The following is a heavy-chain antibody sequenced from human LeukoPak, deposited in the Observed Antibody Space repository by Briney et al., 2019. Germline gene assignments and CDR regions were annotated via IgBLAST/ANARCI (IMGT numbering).Heavy chain of an antibody. Sequence: RSGGSLRLSCAVSGFTFSSYAMSWVRQAPGKGLEWISSISGSGGSTYYAEPVKGRFTISRDNSKNTLYLQMNSLRAEDTAVYHCAKLIEAAGIGYWGQGTLVTVSS. D-gene: IGHD6-13*01. J-gene: IGHJ4*02. V-gene: IGHV3-23*01. CDR1: GFTFSSYA. CDR3: AKLIEAAGIGY. CDR2: ISGSGGST.